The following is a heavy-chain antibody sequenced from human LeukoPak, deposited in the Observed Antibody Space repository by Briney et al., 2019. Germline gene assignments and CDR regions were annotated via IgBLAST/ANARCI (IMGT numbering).Heavy chain of an antibody. J-gene: IGHJ2*01. CDR2: IYYSGST. V-gene: IGHV4-39*01. CDR1: GGSISSSSYY. CDR3: ATSPLYYDFWNNWYFDL. D-gene: IGHD3-3*01. Sequence: SETQSLTCTVSGGSISSSSYYWGWIRQPPGKGLEWIGSIYYSGSTYYNPSLKSRVTISVDTSKNQFSLKLSSVTAADTAVYYCATSPLYYDFWNNWYFDLWGRGTLVTVSS.